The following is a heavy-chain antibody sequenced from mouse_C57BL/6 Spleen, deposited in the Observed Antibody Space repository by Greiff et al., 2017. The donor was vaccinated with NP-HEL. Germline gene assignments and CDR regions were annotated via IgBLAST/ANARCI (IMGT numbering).Heavy chain of an antibody. J-gene: IGHJ1*03. Sequence: QVQLQQPGAELVKPGASVKLSCKASGYTFTSYWMQWVKQRPGQGLEWIGEIDPSDSYTNYNQKFKGKATLTVDTSSSTAYMQLSSLTSEDSAVYYCAPYYDGSSNWYFDVWGTGTTVTVSS. CDR1: GYTFTSYW. CDR2: IDPSDSYT. CDR3: APYYDGSSNWYFDV. D-gene: IGHD1-1*01. V-gene: IGHV1-50*01.